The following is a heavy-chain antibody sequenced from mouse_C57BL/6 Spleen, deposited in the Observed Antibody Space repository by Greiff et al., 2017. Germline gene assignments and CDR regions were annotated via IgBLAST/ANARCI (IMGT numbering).Heavy chain of an antibody. CDR3: TRSGTGMTDWYYDV. CDR1: GYTFTDYE. J-gene: IGHJ1*03. V-gene: IGHV1-15*01. D-gene: IGHD4-1*01. CDR2: IDPDTGGT. Sequence: QVQLQQSGAELVRPGASVTLSCKASGYTFTDYEMHWVKQTHVHGLEWIGAIDPDTGGTAYNQKFKGKAILTADKSSSTAYMELRSLTSEDSAVYYCTRSGTGMTDWYYDVRGTGATVTVSS.